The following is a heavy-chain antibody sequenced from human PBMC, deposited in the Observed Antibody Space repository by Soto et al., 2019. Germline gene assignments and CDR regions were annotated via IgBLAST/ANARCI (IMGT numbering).Heavy chain of an antibody. D-gene: IGHD2-2*03. CDR3: GRRLDEIDY. Sequence: QVQLVQSGGEVKEPGASVKVSCKASGYTFTSYSINWVRQAPGQGLEWMGWISAHNGNTNYGRKFQGRVTMTTDTSTSTAYMEVRSLRSDDTAVYHCGRRLDEIDYWGQGTLVTVSS. CDR2: ISAHNGNT. J-gene: IGHJ4*02. CDR1: GYTFTSYS. V-gene: IGHV1-18*04.